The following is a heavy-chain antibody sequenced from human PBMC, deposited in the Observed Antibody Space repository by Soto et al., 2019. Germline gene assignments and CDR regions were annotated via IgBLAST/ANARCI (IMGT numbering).Heavy chain of an antibody. D-gene: IGHD3-22*01. CDR3: AHRVDYYDNSGYYYYYGMDV. Sequence: QITLKESGPTLVKPTQTLTLTCTFSGFSLSTSGVGVGWIRQPPGKALEWLALIYWNDDKRYSPSLKSRLTITKDTTKNQVVLTMTNMDPVDTATYYCAHRVDYYDNSGYYYYYGMDVWGQGTTVTVSS. CDR2: IYWNDDK. V-gene: IGHV2-5*01. CDR1: GFSLSTSGVG. J-gene: IGHJ6*02.